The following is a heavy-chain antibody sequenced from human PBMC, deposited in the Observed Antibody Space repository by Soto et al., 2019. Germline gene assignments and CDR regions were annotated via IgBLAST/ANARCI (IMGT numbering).Heavy chain of an antibody. V-gene: IGHV4-38-2*02. D-gene: IGHD3-10*01. CDR3: ARDQVLWFGDQDNWFDP. J-gene: IGHJ5*02. Sequence: PSETLSLTXAVSGYSISSGYYWGWIRQPPGKGLEWIGSIYHSGSTYYNPSLKSRVTISVDTSKNQFSLKLSSVTAADTAVYYCARDQVLWFGDQDNWFDPWGQGTLVTVSS. CDR1: GYSISSGYY. CDR2: IYHSGST.